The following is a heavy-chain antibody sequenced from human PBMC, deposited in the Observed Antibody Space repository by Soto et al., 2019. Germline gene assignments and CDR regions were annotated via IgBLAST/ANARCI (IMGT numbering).Heavy chain of an antibody. CDR1: GLPFSHNG. Sequence: QVQLVESGEGLSQPGKSLRLSFEGPGLPFSHNGIHWVRQAPGKGLEWVAVIWYDGSLKYYADSVQGRFIVSRDNSKNTVYLQMNSLRVEDTAVYYCARWDLDWWGQGTLVTVSS. J-gene: IGHJ4*02. CDR2: IWYDGSLK. V-gene: IGHV3-33*01. CDR3: ARWDLDW. D-gene: IGHD1-26*01.